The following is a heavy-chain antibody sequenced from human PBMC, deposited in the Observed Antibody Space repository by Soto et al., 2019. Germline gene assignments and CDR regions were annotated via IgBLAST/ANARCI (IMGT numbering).Heavy chain of an antibody. CDR3: ARGDDFWSGRLDS. D-gene: IGHD3-3*01. CDR2: MSPNSGNT. V-gene: IGHV1-8*01. Sequence: QVQLVQSGAEVKKPGASVKVSCKTSGYTFTNHDINWVRQATGQGLEWMGWMSPNSGNTGFAQKFQVRVTLTVNPAISTAYMELRSLTSEDTAVYYCARGDDFWSGRLDSWGQGTLVTASS. CDR1: GYTFTNHD. J-gene: IGHJ4*02.